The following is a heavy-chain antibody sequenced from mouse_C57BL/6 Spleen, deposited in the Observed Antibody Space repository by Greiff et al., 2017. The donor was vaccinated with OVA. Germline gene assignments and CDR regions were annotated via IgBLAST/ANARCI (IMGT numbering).Heavy chain of an antibody. CDR1: GFNIKDDY. Sequence: DVQLQESGAELVRPGASVKLSCTASGFNIKDDYMHWVKQRPEQGLEWIGWIDPENGDTEYASKFQGKATITADTSSNTAYLQLSSLTSEDTAVYYCTTFYYGYLYYAMDYWGQGTSVTVSS. V-gene: IGHV14-4*01. CDR3: TTFYYGYLYYAMDY. J-gene: IGHJ4*01. D-gene: IGHD2-2*01. CDR2: IDPENGDT.